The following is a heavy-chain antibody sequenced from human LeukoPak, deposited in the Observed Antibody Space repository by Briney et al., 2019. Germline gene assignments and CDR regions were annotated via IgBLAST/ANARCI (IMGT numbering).Heavy chain of an antibody. CDR2: IKNDGKIT. J-gene: IGHJ1*01. V-gene: IGHV3-74*01. CDR3: LLIILGGSSQH. CDR1: EFTFKNYW. D-gene: IGHD3-3*01. Sequence: GGSLRLSCAAYEFTFKNYWMHWVRQAPGKGLVWVSRIKNDGKITTYADSVKGRFTTSRDNAKNTFYLQMNSLRVEDTAVYYCLLIILGGSSQHWGQGTLVTVPS.